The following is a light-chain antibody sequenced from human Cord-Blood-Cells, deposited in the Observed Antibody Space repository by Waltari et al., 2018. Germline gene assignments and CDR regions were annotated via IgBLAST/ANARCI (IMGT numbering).Light chain of an antibody. CDR3: QQRSNWPPFT. Sequence: EIVLTRSAATLSLSPGERATLHCRVSQSVRSYLAWYQQKPGQAPRLLIYDASNRATGIPARFSGSGSGTDFTLTISSLEPEDFAVYYCQQRSNWPPFTFGPGTKVDIK. V-gene: IGKV3-11*01. CDR2: DAS. J-gene: IGKJ3*01. CDR1: QSVRSY.